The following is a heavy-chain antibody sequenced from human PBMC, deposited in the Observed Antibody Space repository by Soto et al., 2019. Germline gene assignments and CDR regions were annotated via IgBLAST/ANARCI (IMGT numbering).Heavy chain of an antibody. CDR3: SRSLDY. Sequence: GGSLRLSCAASGFAFSSFWMDWVRQAPGKGLEWVANINPDGSEKHYVDSVKGRFTISRDNAKNSLYLHMSSLTAEDSALYYCSRSLDYWGQGTRVTVSS. V-gene: IGHV3-7*01. CDR2: INPDGSEK. J-gene: IGHJ4*02. CDR1: GFAFSSFW.